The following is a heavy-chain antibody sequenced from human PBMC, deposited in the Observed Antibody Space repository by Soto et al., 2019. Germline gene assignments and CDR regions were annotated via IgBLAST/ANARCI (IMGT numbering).Heavy chain of an antibody. J-gene: IGHJ4*02. D-gene: IGHD3-22*01. CDR1: GFSLKSYE. V-gene: IGHV3-23*01. CDR2: ISDGGDTT. CDR3: AKNRGIIMIVES. Sequence: PGGSLRLSCVASGFSLKSYEMNWVRQAPGKGLEWVSAISDGGDTTYYADSVKGRFTISRDNSKNTLYLQMDSLRAEDTAIYYCAKNRGIIMIVESWGQGTLVTVSS.